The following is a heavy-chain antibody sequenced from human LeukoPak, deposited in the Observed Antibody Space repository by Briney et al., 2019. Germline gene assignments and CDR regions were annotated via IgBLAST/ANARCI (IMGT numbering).Heavy chain of an antibody. CDR3: AGFGGYRYYFDY. V-gene: IGHV4-61*01. CDR2: IYYSGST. D-gene: IGHD3-10*01. CDR1: GGSVSSGSYY. Sequence: SETLSLTCTVSGGSVSSGSYYWSWIRQPPGKGLEWIGYIYYSGSTYYNPSLKSRVTISVDTSKNQFSLKLSSVTAADTAVYYCAGFGGYRYYFDYWGQGTLVTVSS. J-gene: IGHJ4*02.